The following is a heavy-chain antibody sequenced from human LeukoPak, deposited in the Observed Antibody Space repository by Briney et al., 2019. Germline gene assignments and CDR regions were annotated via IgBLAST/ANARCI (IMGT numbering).Heavy chain of an antibody. V-gene: IGHV3-20*01. CDR3: ARGDYYGSGIPSDY. CDR1: GFTFDDYG. Sequence: PGGSLRLSCAASGFTFDDYGMSWVRQAPGKGLEWVSGINWNGGSTGYADSVKGRFTISRDNAKNSLYLQMNSLRAEDTALYHCARGDYYGSGIPSDYWGQGTLVTVSS. CDR2: INWNGGST. J-gene: IGHJ4*02. D-gene: IGHD3-10*01.